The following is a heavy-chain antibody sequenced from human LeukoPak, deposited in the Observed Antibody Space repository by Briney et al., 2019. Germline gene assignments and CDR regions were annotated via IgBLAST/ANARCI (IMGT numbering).Heavy chain of an antibody. CDR1: GFTFSSYS. J-gene: IGHJ4*02. CDR3: VRDLVPPYYGSGSYSDY. CDR2: ISSSSSYI. V-gene: IGHV3-21*01. D-gene: IGHD3-10*01. Sequence: GGSLRLSYAASGFTFSSYSMNWVRQAPGKGLEWVSSISSSSSYIYYADLVKGRFTISRDNAKNSLYLQMNSLRAEDTAVYYCVRDLVPPYYGSGSYSDYWGQGTLVTVSS.